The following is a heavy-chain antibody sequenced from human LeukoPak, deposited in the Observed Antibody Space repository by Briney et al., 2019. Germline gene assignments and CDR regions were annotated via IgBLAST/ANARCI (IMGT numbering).Heavy chain of an antibody. D-gene: IGHD3-9*01. CDR3: ARPDYDILTGSSPD. J-gene: IGHJ4*02. CDR2: IYYSGST. Sequence: SETLSLTCAVSGGSISSYYWSWIRQPPGKGLEWIGYIYYSGSTNYNPSLKSRVTISVDTSKNQFSLKLSSVTAADTAVYYCARPDYDILTGSSPDWGQGTLVTVSS. V-gene: IGHV4-59*08. CDR1: GGSISSYY.